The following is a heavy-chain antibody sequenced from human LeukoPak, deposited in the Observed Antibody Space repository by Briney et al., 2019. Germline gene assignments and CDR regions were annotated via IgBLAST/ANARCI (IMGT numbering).Heavy chain of an antibody. V-gene: IGHV5-51*01. Sequence: GESLKISCKGSGYGFSNYWIAWVRRMPGKGLEWMGIISPVDSDPSYSPSLPRQLPISADLSISTASLQWSSLKASDTAMHYCARRSGSFQGDYHFDFWGQGTLVTVSS. D-gene: IGHD1-26*01. CDR1: GYGFSNYW. J-gene: IGHJ4*02. CDR3: ARRSGSFQGDYHFDF. CDR2: ISPVDSDP.